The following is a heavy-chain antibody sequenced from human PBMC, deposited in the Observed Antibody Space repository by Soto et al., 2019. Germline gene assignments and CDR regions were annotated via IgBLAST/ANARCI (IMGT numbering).Heavy chain of an antibody. V-gene: IGHV3-23*01. CDR3: AKELRFLEWLYPFDY. Sequence: GGSLRLSCAASGFTFSSYWMSWVRQAPGKGLEWVSAISGSGGSTYYADSVKGRFTISRDNSKNTLYLQMNSLRAEDTAIYYCAKELRFLEWLYPFDYWGQGALVTVSS. CDR2: ISGSGGST. J-gene: IGHJ4*02. D-gene: IGHD3-3*01. CDR1: GFTFSSYW.